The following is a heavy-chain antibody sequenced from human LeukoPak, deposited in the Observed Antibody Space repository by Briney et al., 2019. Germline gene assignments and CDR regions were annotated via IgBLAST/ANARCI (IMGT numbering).Heavy chain of an antibody. D-gene: IGHD3-10*01. J-gene: IGHJ4*02. CDR2: IRSKAYGGTT. Sequence: GGSLRLSCTASGFTFGDYAMSWVRQAPGKGLEWVGFIRSKAYGGTTEYAASVKGRFTISRDDSKSIAYLQMNSLKTEDTAVYYCTRVMVRGVIRVPFDYWGQGTLVTVSS. CDR3: TRVMVRGVIRVPFDY. V-gene: IGHV3-49*04. CDR1: GFTFGDYA.